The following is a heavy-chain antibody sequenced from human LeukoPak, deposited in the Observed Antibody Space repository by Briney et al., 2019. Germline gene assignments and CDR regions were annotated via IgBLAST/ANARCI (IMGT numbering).Heavy chain of an antibody. CDR2: IVSRSRYI. J-gene: IGHJ4*02. V-gene: IGHV3-21*01. D-gene: IGHD2-2*01. Sequence: PGRCLRLSCAASGFTFISYRMDSARQDAGKWIEWGSFIVSRSRYIYQADSVKGRFTISRDNAKSTVFLQMNSLRAEDTAVYYCARVGGHCTSTSCPPPDYWGQGTLVTVSS. CDR3: ARVGGHCTSTSCPPPDY. CDR1: GFTFISYR.